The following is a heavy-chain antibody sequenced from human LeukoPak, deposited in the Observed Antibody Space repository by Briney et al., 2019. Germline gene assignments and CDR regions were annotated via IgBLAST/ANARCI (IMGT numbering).Heavy chain of an antibody. V-gene: IGHV4-39*01. D-gene: IGHD3-3*01. CDR2: VYYSGSP. CDR1: RGSISSSSYY. Sequence: KTSETLSLTCTVSRGSISSSSYYWGWIRQPPGRGLEWIGSVYYSGSPYYSPSLKSRVTISVDTSKNQFSLKLNSVTAADTAVYYCARHVPATTFFNWFDPGGQGTLVTVSS. J-gene: IGHJ5*02. CDR3: ARHVPATTFFNWFDP.